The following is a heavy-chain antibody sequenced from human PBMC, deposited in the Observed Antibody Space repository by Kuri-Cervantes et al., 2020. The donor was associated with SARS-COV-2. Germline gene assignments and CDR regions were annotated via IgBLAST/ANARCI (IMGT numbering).Heavy chain of an antibody. CDR1: GLTFVNYA. CDR2: INAGNGDT. V-gene: IGHV1-3*01. Sequence: SVKVSCKSSGLTFVNYAMHWVRQAPGQRLEWMGWINAGNGDTKISQKFQGRVTITRDIFADTAYMDLSSLRSEDTAVYYCAMYFYGSGNYHDTLDKWGQGTLVTVSS. CDR3: AMYFYGSGNYHDTLDK. D-gene: IGHD3-10*01. J-gene: IGHJ4*02.